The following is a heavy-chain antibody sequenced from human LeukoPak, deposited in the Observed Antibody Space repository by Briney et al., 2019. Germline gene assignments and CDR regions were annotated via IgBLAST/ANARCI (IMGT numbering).Heavy chain of an antibody. D-gene: IGHD3-16*02. CDR3: AKAVDVWGSYRPYYFDY. Sequence: PGGSLRLSCAASGFTFSSYAMSWVRQAPGKGLEWVSAISGSGGSTYYADSVKGQFTISKDNSKATLYLQMNSLRAEDTAVYYCAKAVDVWGSYRPYYFDYWGQGTLVTVSS. CDR2: ISGSGGST. J-gene: IGHJ4*02. V-gene: IGHV3-23*01. CDR1: GFTFSSYA.